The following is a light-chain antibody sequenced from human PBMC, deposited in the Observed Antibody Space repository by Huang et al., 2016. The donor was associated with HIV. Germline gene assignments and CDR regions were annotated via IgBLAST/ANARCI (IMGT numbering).Light chain of an antibody. Sequence: IQLTQSPSSVSASEGDTVRITCRASQDISSWLAWYQQKPPEAPTLLIHSTSILQSGVPSRFNGSGSGTDFFLTINSLRPDDFATYYCQQANMYPRSFGQGTRLDMK. CDR2: STS. V-gene: IGKV1-12*01. CDR3: QQANMYPRS. CDR1: QDISSW. J-gene: IGKJ5*01.